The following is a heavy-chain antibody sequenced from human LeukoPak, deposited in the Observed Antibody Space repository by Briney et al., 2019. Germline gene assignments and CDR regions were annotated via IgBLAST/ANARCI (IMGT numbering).Heavy chain of an antibody. D-gene: IGHD3-22*01. CDR1: GGSISSYY. CDR3: AREMLYDSTAYSV. V-gene: IGHV4-59*01. Sequence: SETLSLTCTVSGGSISSYYWSWIRQPPGKGLEWIGYIYYSGSTNYNPSLKSRVTISVDTSKNQFSLKLSSVTAADTAVYYCAREMLYDSTAYSVWGQGTLVTVSS. J-gene: IGHJ4*02. CDR2: IYYSGST.